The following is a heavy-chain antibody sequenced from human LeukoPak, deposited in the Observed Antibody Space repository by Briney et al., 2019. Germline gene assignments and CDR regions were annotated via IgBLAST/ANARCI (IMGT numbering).Heavy chain of an antibody. D-gene: IGHD2-15*01. Sequence: GGSLRLSCAASGFTFTTYSMNWVRQAPGKGLEWVSSITSSSSYIYYADSVKGRFTISRDNAKNSLYLQMNSLRAEDTAVYYCASSPYCSGGSCYSAAQAYYYYYYMDVWGKGTTVTVSS. CDR3: ASSPYCSGGSCYSAAQAYYYYYYMDV. V-gene: IGHV3-21*01. CDR1: GFTFTTYS. CDR2: ITSSSSYI. J-gene: IGHJ6*03.